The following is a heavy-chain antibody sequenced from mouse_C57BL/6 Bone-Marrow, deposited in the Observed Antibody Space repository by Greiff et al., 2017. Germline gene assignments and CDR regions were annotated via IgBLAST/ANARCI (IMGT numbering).Heavy chain of an antibody. CDR2: IDPENGDT. Sequence: VQLQQSGAELVRPGASVKLSCTASGFNIKDDYMHWVKQRPEQGLEWIGWIDPENGDTEYASKFQGKATITADTSSNTAYLQLSSLTSEDTAVYYCTTNYGSSYYFDYWGTGATLTVSS. D-gene: IGHD1-1*01. V-gene: IGHV14-4*01. CDR3: TTNYGSSYYFDY. J-gene: IGHJ2*01. CDR1: GFNIKDDY.